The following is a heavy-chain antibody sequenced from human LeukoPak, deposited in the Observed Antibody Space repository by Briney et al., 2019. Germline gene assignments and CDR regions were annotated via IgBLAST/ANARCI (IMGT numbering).Heavy chain of an antibody. V-gene: IGHV1-2*02. CDR1: GYTFIGYY. Sequence: GASVKVSCKASGYTFIGYYMHWVRQAPGQGLEWMGWINPNNGGTNCAQKFQGRVTMTRDTSISTAYMELSRLRSDDTAVYYCARANDYGFSYWGQGTLVTVSS. CDR3: ARANDYGFSY. D-gene: IGHD4-17*01. J-gene: IGHJ4*02. CDR2: INPNNGGT.